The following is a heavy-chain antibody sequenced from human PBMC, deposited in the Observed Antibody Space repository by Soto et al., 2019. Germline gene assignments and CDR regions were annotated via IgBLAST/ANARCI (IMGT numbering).Heavy chain of an antibody. V-gene: IGHV1-18*01. CDR3: AGKAPPEDY. Sequence: QVQLVQSGAEVKKPGASVKVSCKASGYTFTSYGISWVRQAPGQGLEWMGWISAYNGNTNYAQKLQGRVTMTTDTSPRTGHMEPRGLKTDDQARYYRAGKAPPEDYWGQGTLVTVSS. CDR1: GYTFTSYG. J-gene: IGHJ4*02. CDR2: ISAYNGNT.